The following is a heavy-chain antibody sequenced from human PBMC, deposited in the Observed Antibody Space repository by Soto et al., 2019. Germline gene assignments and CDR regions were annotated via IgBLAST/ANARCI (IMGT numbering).Heavy chain of an antibody. CDR2: ISGSGGTT. J-gene: IGHJ4*02. CDR3: ATISDRGIAAALDF. V-gene: IGHV3-23*01. D-gene: IGHD6-13*01. CDR1: TFIFTNYA. Sequence: GSLSLSCTASTFIFTNYAMSWVRQAPGEGLEWVSAISGSGGTTYYAESVKGRFSISRDNSKNTLYLQLNSLRVEDTAIYYCATISDRGIAAALDFWGQGTLVTVSS.